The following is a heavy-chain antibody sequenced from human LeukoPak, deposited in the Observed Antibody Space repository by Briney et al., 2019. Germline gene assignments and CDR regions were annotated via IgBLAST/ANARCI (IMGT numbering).Heavy chain of an antibody. Sequence: PSETLSLTCAVYGGSFSGYYWSWIRQPPGKGLEWIGEINHSGSTNYNPSLKSRVTISVDTSKNQFSLKLSSVTAADTAVYYCARGNYPDAFDIWGQGTMVTVSS. CDR3: ARGNYPDAFDI. J-gene: IGHJ3*02. D-gene: IGHD1-7*01. CDR1: GGSFSGYY. V-gene: IGHV4-34*01. CDR2: INHSGST.